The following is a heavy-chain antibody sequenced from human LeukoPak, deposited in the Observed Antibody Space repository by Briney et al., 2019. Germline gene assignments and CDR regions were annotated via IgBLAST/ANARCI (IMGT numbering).Heavy chain of an antibody. D-gene: IGHD6-13*01. J-gene: IGHJ5*02. Sequence: ASVKVSCKASGYTFTGYYMHWVRQAPGQGLEWMGWINPNSGGTNYAQKFQGRVTMTGDTSISTAYMELSRLRSDDTAVYYCARAARIAAAGTSWFDPWGQGTLVTVSS. CDR3: ARAARIAAAGTSWFDP. CDR1: GYTFTGYY. V-gene: IGHV1-2*02. CDR2: INPNSGGT.